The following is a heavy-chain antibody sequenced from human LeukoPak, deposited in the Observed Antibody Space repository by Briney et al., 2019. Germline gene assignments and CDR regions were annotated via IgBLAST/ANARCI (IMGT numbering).Heavy chain of an antibody. CDR3: ASHGYGFSQNWFDP. CDR2: IYYSGST. CDR1: GGSISSYY. J-gene: IGHJ5*02. D-gene: IGHD5-12*01. Sequence: SETLSLTCTVSGGSISSYYWSWIRQPPGKGLEWIGYIYYSGSTNYNPSLKSRVTISVDTSKNQFSLKLSSVTAADTAVYYCASHGYGFSQNWFDPWGQGTLVTVSS. V-gene: IGHV4-59*01.